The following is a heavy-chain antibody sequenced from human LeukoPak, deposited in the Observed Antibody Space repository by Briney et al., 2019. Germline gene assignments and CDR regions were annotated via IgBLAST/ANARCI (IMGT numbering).Heavy chain of an antibody. CDR2: IKPDGSEQ. Sequence: HPGGSLRLSCAASGFTFSSYWMSWVRQAPGKGPEWLANIKPDGSEQYYVDSLEGRSTISRDNARNSLYLQMDSLRAEDTAVYYCARGQTVVVVAATCDYWGQGTLVTVSS. CDR3: ARGQTVVVVAATCDY. D-gene: IGHD2-15*01. J-gene: IGHJ4*02. V-gene: IGHV3-7*01. CDR1: GFTFSSYW.